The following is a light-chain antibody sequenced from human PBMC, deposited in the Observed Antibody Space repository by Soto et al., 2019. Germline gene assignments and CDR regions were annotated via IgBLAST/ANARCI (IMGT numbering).Light chain of an antibody. Sequence: QSVLTQPPSVSAAPGQRVTISCSGSSSNIGNNYVSWYQQLPGTDPKLLIYGDNKRPSGIPDRISGSKSGASATLDITGLQTGDEADYYCGTWDSSLSAGVFGGGTKLTVL. CDR1: SSNIGNNY. J-gene: IGLJ2*01. CDR3: GTWDSSLSAGV. CDR2: GDN. V-gene: IGLV1-51*01.